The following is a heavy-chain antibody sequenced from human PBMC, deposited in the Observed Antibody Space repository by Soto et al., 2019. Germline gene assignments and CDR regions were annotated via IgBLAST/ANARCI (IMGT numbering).Heavy chain of an antibody. Sequence: QVQLHQWGAGLLKPSETLSLTCAVYGGSFSGYYWSWIRQPPGKGLEWLGEINHSVSTNYKPSLKSRGTISVDKSRDQFSLKLCSVTAADTAVYYCARRRDYYGSEDDYWGQGTLVTVSS. CDR3: ARRRDYYGSEDDY. CDR2: INHSVST. CDR1: GGSFSGYY. J-gene: IGHJ4*02. V-gene: IGHV4-34*01. D-gene: IGHD3-10*01.